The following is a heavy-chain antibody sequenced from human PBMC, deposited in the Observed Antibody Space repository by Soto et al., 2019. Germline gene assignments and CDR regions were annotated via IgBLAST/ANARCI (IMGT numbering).Heavy chain of an antibody. CDR2: IYHSGST. Sequence: QLQLQESGSGLVKPSQTLSLTCAVSGGSISSGGYSWSWIRQPPGKGLEWIGYIYHSGSTYYNPALKSRVTISVDRSKNQFALELGSVTAADTAVYYCAAGGGLPRYYWGQGTLVTVSS. V-gene: IGHV4-30-2*01. CDR3: AAGGGLPRYY. CDR1: GGSISSGGYS. J-gene: IGHJ4*02. D-gene: IGHD5-12*01.